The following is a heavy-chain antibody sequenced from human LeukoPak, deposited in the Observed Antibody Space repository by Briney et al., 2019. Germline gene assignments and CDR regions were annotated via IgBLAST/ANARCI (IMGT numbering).Heavy chain of an antibody. V-gene: IGHV4-34*01. Sequence: SETLSLTCTVSGGSISSYYWSWIRQPPGKGLEWIGEINHSGSTNYNPSLKSRVTISVDTSKNQFSLKLSSVTAADTAVYYCARGLYGDGEFQHWGQGTLVTVSS. J-gene: IGHJ1*01. CDR2: INHSGST. D-gene: IGHD4-17*01. CDR1: GGSISSYY. CDR3: ARGLYGDGEFQH.